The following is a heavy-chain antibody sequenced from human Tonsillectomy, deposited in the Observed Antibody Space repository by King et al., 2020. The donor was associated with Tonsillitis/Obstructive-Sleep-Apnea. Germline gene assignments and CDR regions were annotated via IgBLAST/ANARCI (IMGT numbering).Heavy chain of an antibody. CDR3: ARDYYDSSGYYHGYLQH. Sequence: VQLVESGAEVKKPGASVKVSCKASGYTFTSYDITWVRQAPGQGLEWMGWSRPNNGDTNYAQKLQGRVTMTTDTSTSTAYMELRSLRSDDTVVYYCARDYYDSSGYYHGYLQHWGQGTLVTVSS. J-gene: IGHJ1*01. CDR2: SRPNNGDT. CDR1: GYTFTSYD. D-gene: IGHD3-22*01. V-gene: IGHV1-18*01.